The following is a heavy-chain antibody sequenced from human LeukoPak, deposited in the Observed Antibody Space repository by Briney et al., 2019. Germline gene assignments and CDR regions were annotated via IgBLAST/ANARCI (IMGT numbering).Heavy chain of an antibody. Sequence: GGPLRLSCGASGFTFSTYGMHWVRQAPGKGLEGGSDIWNDGSSKYCADSVKGRFTISRDNPKNTLYLQMHSLRVEDTAIYYCTRAVGPFDYWGQGTLVTVSS. V-gene: IGHV3-33*08. D-gene: IGHD2-15*01. J-gene: IGHJ4*02. CDR1: GFTFSTYG. CDR2: IWNDGSSK. CDR3: TRAVGPFDY.